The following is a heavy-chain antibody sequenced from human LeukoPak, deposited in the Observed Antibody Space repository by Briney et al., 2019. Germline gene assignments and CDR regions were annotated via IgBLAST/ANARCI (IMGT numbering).Heavy chain of an antibody. V-gene: IGHV5-51*01. D-gene: IGHD3-3*01. J-gene: IGHJ5*02. CDR2: IYPGDSDT. CDR1: GYSFTTYW. Sequence: GGSLKISCKGFGYSFTTYWIGWVRQMPGKGLEWMGIIYPGDSDTKYSPSFQGQVTISADKSISTAYLQWSSLKASDTAMYYCARGGATTILTLNWLAPWGQGTLVTVSS. CDR3: ARGGATTILTLNWLAP.